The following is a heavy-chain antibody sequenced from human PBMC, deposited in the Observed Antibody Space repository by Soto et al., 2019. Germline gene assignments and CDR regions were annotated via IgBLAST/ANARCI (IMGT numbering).Heavy chain of an antibody. J-gene: IGHJ6*02. V-gene: IGHV4-31*03. D-gene: IGHD2-15*01. CDR2: IYYGGST. Sequence: SETLSLTCTVSGGSISSGGYYWGWIRQHPGKGLEWIGYIYYGGSTCYNPSLKSRVTISVDTSKNQFSLKLSSVTAADTAVYYCARYGYCSGGSCSFFGYYYGMDVWGQGTTVTVSS. CDR3: ARYGYCSGGSCSFFGYYYGMDV. CDR1: GGSISSGGYY.